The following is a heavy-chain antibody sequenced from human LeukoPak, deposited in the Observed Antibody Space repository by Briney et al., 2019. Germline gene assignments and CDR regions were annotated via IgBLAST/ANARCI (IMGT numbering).Heavy chain of an antibody. Sequence: GASVKVSCKTSGYTFATYSINWVRQAPGQGLEWMGWISGHSGSTNYAQKLQGRVTMTTDTSTTTAYMELRSLKSDDTAVYYCARGHSSGRDYYFDTWGQGTLVTVSS. V-gene: IGHV1-18*01. CDR1: GYTFATYS. CDR3: ARGHSSGRDYYFDT. J-gene: IGHJ4*02. CDR2: ISGHSGST. D-gene: IGHD6-19*01.